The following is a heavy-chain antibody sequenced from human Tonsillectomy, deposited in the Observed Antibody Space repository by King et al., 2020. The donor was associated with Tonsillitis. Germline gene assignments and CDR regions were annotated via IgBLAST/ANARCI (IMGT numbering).Heavy chain of an antibody. V-gene: IGHV3-23*04. Sequence: VQLVESGGGLVQPGGSLRLSFAASGFTFSSYAMSWVRQAPGKGLEWGSAISGSGGSTYYADSVKGRFTISRDNSKNTLYLQMNSLRAEDTAGYYCAKGGCSSTSCYYDCDYWGQGTLVTVSS. J-gene: IGHJ4*02. CDR3: AKGGCSSTSCYYDCDY. CDR1: GFTFSSYA. CDR2: ISGSGGST. D-gene: IGHD2-2*01.